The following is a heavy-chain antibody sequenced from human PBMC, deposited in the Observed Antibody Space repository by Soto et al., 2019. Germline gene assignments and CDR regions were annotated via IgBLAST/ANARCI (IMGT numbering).Heavy chain of an antibody. Sequence: ASETLSLTCTVSGGSISNYYWNWIRQSAGKGLEWIGRIYASGSPNYNPSLKSRLTMSIDTSKNQFSLKLTSVTAADTAVYYCARLRSSSSDYFDYWGQGTLVTVSS. CDR1: GGSISNYY. CDR2: IYASGSP. D-gene: IGHD6-6*01. V-gene: IGHV4-4*07. J-gene: IGHJ4*02. CDR3: ARLRSSSSDYFDY.